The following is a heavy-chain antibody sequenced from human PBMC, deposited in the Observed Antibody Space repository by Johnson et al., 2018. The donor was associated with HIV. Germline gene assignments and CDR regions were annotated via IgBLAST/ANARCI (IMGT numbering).Heavy chain of an antibody. V-gene: IGHV3-9*01. J-gene: IGHJ3*02. CDR1: GFTFDDYA. CDR2: ISWNSGSI. Sequence: VQLVESGGGLVQPGGSLRLSCAASGFTFDDYAMHWVRQAPGKGLEWVSGISWNSGSIGYADSVRGRFTISRDNSKNALFLQMNSLRAEDTAVYYCARDSVILVDGAFDIWGQGTMVTVSS. D-gene: IGHD2-15*01. CDR3: ARDSVILVDGAFDI.